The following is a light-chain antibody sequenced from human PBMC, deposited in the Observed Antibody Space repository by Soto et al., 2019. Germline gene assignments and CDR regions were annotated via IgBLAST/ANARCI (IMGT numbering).Light chain of an antibody. CDR1: QSGGSD. V-gene: IGKV3D-15*01. CDR3: QQYNNWPLT. J-gene: IGKJ4*01. CDR2: DIF. Sequence: EIVMTQSPATLSVAPGERATLSCRASQSGGSDLAWYQPKPGQAPRLVSYDIFTRATRVTTRISGSGFGTAVTHTISSLQSKDFAVYYCQQYNNWPLTFGVGPKVEIK.